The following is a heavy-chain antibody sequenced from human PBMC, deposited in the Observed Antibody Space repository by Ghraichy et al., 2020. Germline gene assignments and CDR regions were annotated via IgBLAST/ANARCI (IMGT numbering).Heavy chain of an antibody. CDR1: GFTFSSYA. D-gene: IGHD3-10*01. V-gene: IGHV3-23*01. Sequence: GGSLRLSCAASGFTFSSYAMSWVRQAPGKGLEWVSAISGSGGSTYYADSVKGRFTISRDNSKNTLYLQMNSLRAEDTAVYYCAKEIGLWFGELSHGGGPFYFDYWGQGTLVTVSS. CDR3: AKEIGLWFGELSHGGGPFYFDY. J-gene: IGHJ4*02. CDR2: ISGSGGST.